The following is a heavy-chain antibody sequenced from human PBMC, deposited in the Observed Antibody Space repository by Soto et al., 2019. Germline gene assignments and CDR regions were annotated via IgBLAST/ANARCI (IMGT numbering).Heavy chain of an antibody. CDR3: AREKRVTMIVGHYYYGMDV. CDR1: GFTFSSYG. D-gene: IGHD3-22*01. V-gene: IGHV3-33*01. J-gene: IGHJ6*02. CDR2: IWYDGSNK. Sequence: LSCAASGFTFSSYGMHWVRQAPGKGLEWVAVIWYDGSNKYYADSVKGRFTISRDNSKNTLYLQMNSLRAEDTAVYYCAREKRVTMIVGHYYYGMDVWGQGTTVTVSS.